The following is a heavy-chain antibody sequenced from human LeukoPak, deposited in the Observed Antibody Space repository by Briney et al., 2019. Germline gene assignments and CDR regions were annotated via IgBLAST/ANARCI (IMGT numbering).Heavy chain of an antibody. J-gene: IGHJ4*02. CDR2: ISSRGSTI. Sequence: GGSLRLSCAASGFTFSSYEMNWVRQAPGKGREWVSYISSRGSTIYYADSVKGRFTISRDNAKNSLYLQMNSLRAEDTAVYYCARGFWGSYVWGSYRFAFDYWGQGTLVTVSS. CDR3: ARGFWGSYVWGSYRFAFDY. D-gene: IGHD3-16*02. CDR1: GFTFSSYE. V-gene: IGHV3-48*03.